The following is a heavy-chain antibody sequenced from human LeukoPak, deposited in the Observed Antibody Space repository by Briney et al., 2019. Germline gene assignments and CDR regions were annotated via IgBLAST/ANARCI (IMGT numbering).Heavy chain of an antibody. D-gene: IGHD3-9*01. V-gene: IGHV1-18*01. CDR1: SDTFTSSG. Sequence: ASVKAACKASSDTFTSSGIIWVRQATGQGLLCLDCISAYNGNTNYAQKLQGRVTMTTDTSTSTAYMELRSLRSDDTAVYYCARDFPRDYDILTGYYMAGWFDPWGQGTLVTVSS. CDR3: ARDFPRDYDILTGYYMAGWFDP. J-gene: IGHJ5*02. CDR2: ISAYNGNT.